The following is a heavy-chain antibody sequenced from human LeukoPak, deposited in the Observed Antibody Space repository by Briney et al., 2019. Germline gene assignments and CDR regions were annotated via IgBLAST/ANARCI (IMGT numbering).Heavy chain of an antibody. J-gene: IGHJ3*02. D-gene: IGHD2-2*01. V-gene: IGHV3-48*04. CDR2: ISSSSSTI. Sequence: GGSLRLSCAASGFTFSSYSMNWVRQAPGRGLEWVSYISSSSSTIYYADSVKGRFTISRDNAKNSLYLQMNSLRAEDTAVYYCARTGVPAAMDAFDIWGQGTMVTVSS. CDR1: GFTFSSYS. CDR3: ARTGVPAAMDAFDI.